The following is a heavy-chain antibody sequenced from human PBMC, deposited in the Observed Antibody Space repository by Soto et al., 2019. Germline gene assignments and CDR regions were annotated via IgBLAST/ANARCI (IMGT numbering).Heavy chain of an antibody. V-gene: IGHV1-18*01. D-gene: IGHD5-18*01. CDR1: GYTFTRYG. CDR2: ISAYNGNT. CDR3: ASPRGYSSVFDY. Sequence: QVQLVQSGAEVKKPGASVKVSCKASGYTFTRYGISWVRQAPGQGLEWMGWISAYNGNTNYARKLPGRGTMTTDTLASTDYTELRSQSSVDTAVYCCASPRGYSSVFDYWGQGTVVTVSS. J-gene: IGHJ4*02.